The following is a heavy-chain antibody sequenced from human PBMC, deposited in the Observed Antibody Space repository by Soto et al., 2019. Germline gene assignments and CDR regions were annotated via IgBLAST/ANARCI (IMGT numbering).Heavy chain of an antibody. Sequence: QVQLVQSGAEVKKPGSSVKVSCKASGGTFSSYTISWVRQAPGQGLEWMGRIIPILGIANYAQKFQGRVTLTXXXSXXTANMELSSLRSEDSAVYYCAREEYYYGSGAFFDYWGQGTLVTVSS. D-gene: IGHD3-10*01. CDR2: IIPILGIA. V-gene: IGHV1-69*08. CDR3: AREEYYYGSGAFFDY. J-gene: IGHJ4*02. CDR1: GGTFSSYT.